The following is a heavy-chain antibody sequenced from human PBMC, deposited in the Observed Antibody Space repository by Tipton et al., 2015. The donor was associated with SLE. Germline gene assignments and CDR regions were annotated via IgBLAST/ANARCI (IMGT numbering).Heavy chain of an antibody. CDR2: ISYDGSNK. CDR3: ARSAPYDYIWGSYFAYFDY. CDR1: GFTFSSYA. Sequence: SLRLSCAASGFTFSSYAMHWVRQAPGKGLEWVAVISYDGSNKHYEDSVKGRFTISRDNAKNSLYLQMNSLRTEDTAVYYCARSAPYDYIWGSYFAYFDYWGQGTLVTVSS. D-gene: IGHD3-16*01. V-gene: IGHV3-30*04. J-gene: IGHJ4*02.